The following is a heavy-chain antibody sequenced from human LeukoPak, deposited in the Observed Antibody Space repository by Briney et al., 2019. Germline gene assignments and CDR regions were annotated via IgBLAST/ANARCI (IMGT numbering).Heavy chain of an antibody. Sequence: SETLSLTCAVYGGSFSGYYWSWIRQPPGKGLEWIGEINHSGSTNYNPSLKSRVTISVDTSKNQFSLKLSAVTAADTAVYYCARFTVVARSEDYWGQGTLVTVSS. D-gene: IGHD2-15*01. CDR1: GGSFSGYY. J-gene: IGHJ4*02. CDR2: INHSGST. V-gene: IGHV4-34*01. CDR3: ARFTVVARSEDY.